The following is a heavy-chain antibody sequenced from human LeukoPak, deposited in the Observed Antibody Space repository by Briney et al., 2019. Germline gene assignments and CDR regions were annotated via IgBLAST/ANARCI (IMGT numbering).Heavy chain of an antibody. D-gene: IGHD6-19*01. V-gene: IGHV1-18*01. Sequence: ASVEVSCKASGYTFTSYGISWVRQAPGQGLEWMGWISAYNGNTNYAQKLQGRVTMTTDTSTSTAYMELRSLRSDDTAVYYCARDKVSAAAYSSGWYHFDYWGQGTLVTVSS. CDR2: ISAYNGNT. CDR3: ARDKVSAAAYSSGWYHFDY. J-gene: IGHJ4*02. CDR1: GYTFTSYG.